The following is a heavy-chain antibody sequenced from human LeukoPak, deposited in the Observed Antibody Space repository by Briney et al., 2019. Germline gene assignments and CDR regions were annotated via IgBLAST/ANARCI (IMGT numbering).Heavy chain of an antibody. CDR1: GFTFDDYG. CDR2: INWNGGST. D-gene: IGHD6-19*01. J-gene: IGHJ4*02. CDR3: AKVRSSGWYYFDY. V-gene: IGHV3-20*04. Sequence: PGGSLRLSCAASGFTFDDYGMSWVRQAPGKGLEWVSGINWNGGSTGYADSVKGRFTISRDNAKNSLYLQMNSLRAEDTAVYYCAKVRSSGWYYFDYWGQGTLVTVSS.